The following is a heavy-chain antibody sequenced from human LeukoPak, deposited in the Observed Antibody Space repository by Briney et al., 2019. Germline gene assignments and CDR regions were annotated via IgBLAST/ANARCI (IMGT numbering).Heavy chain of an antibody. Sequence: PGGSLRLSCAASGFTFSSYWMTWVRQAPGEGLEWVASIKQDGSEKFYVHSMKGRFTISRDNAKSSLYLQMNSLRAEDTAVYYCARDLDGGSTRKTGAFDIWGQGTMVTVSS. J-gene: IGHJ3*02. CDR2: IKQDGSEK. V-gene: IGHV3-7*01. CDR3: ARDLDGGSTRKTGAFDI. D-gene: IGHD2-2*01. CDR1: GFTFSSYW.